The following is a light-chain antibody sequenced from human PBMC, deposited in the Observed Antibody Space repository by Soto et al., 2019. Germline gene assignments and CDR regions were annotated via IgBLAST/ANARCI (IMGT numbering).Light chain of an antibody. CDR3: RQYGGSPRT. Sequence: EIVVTQSPGTLSLSPGERATLSCRASRSVSSSSLAWYQQKRGQAPRLLIHDASSRATGIPDRLSGSGYGPALTLTISRLEPEDFAVYYCRQYGGSPRTFGQGTKVDIK. J-gene: IGKJ1*01. V-gene: IGKV3-20*01. CDR2: DAS. CDR1: RSVSSSS.